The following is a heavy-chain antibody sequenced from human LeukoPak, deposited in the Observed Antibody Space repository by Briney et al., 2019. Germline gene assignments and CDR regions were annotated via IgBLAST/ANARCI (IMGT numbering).Heavy chain of an antibody. CDR1: GGSFSGYY. Sequence: SETLSLTCAVYGGSFSGYYWSWIRQPPGKGLEWIGEINHSGSTNYNPSLKSRVTISVDTSKSQFSLKLSSVTAADTAVYYCARGRGRYCSGGSCYTPLWYWGQGTLVTVSS. J-gene: IGHJ4*02. CDR2: INHSGST. D-gene: IGHD2-15*01. CDR3: ARGRGRYCSGGSCYTPLWY. V-gene: IGHV4-34*01.